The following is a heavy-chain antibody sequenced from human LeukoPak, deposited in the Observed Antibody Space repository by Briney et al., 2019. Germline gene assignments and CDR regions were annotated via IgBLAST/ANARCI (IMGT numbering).Heavy chain of an antibody. D-gene: IGHD3-16*01. CDR1: GFTFSNYA. V-gene: IGHV3-30*04. J-gene: IGHJ4*02. Sequence: GKSLTLSCAASGFTFSNYAMLWVRQAPGKGLEWVSVISYDGSNKYYADSVKGRFTISRDNSKNTLYVQMSSLRVEDTAVYYCARVNEGDCVEYFDYWGQGTLVTVSS. CDR3: ARVNEGDCVEYFDY. CDR2: ISYDGSNK.